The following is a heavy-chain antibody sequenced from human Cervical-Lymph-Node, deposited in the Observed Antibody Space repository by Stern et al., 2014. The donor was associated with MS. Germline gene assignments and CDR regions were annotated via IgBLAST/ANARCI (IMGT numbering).Heavy chain of an antibody. CDR3: ARFSG. D-gene: IGHD2-8*02. CDR1: GGTLANYT. V-gene: IGHV1-69*17. J-gene: IGHJ4*02. CDR2: IIPFFDIT. Sequence: QEELMQYGAGVKKPWSSVRVSCKASGGTLANYTISWVRQAPGQGLQWMGEIIPFFDITTYAQNFRGRVTITADTSTTTVYMELSSLRSEDTAVYYCARFSGWGQGTLVIVSS.